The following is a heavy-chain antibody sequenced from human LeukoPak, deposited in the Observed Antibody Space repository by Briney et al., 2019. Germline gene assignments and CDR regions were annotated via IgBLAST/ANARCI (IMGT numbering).Heavy chain of an antibody. D-gene: IGHD6-13*01. J-gene: IGHJ6*02. CDR2: IWYDGSNK. V-gene: IGHV3-33*01. CDR3: ARIATPQRVYGMDV. CDR1: GFTFSSYG. Sequence: GRSLRLSCAASGFTFSSYGMHWVRQGPGKGLXXXXVIWYDGSNKYYADSVKGRFTISRDNSKNTLYLQMNSLRAEDTAVYYCARIATPQRVYGMDVWGQGTTVTVSS.